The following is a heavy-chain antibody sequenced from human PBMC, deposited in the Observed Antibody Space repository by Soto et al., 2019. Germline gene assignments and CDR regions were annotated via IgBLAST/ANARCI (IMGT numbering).Heavy chain of an antibody. CDR2: ISAYNGNT. Sequence: QVQLVQSGAEVKKPGASVKVSCKASGYTFTSYGISWVRQAPGQGLEWMGWISAYNGNTNYAQKLQGRDTMTTDTSTSTAYMELRSLRSDDTAVYYCARHDYGDLSPDLAFDYWGQGTLVTVSS. CDR3: ARHDYGDLSPDLAFDY. J-gene: IGHJ4*02. V-gene: IGHV1-18*01. D-gene: IGHD4-17*01. CDR1: GYTFTSYG.